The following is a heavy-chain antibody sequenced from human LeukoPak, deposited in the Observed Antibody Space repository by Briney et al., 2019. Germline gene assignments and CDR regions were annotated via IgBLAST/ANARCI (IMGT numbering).Heavy chain of an antibody. CDR1: GGSISSYY. D-gene: IGHD1-26*01. CDR3: ARAADSGTHYYGMDV. J-gene: IGHJ6*02. Sequence: SETLSLTCTVSGGSISSYYWSWTRQPPGKGLEWIGYIYYSGSTNYNPSLKSRVTISVDTSKNQFSLKLSSVTAADTAVYYCARAADSGTHYYGMDVWGQGTTVTVSS. V-gene: IGHV4-59*01. CDR2: IYYSGST.